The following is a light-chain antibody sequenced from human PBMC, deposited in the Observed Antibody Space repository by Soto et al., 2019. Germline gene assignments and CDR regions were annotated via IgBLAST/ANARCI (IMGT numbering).Light chain of an antibody. CDR3: CSYAGSYTWV. CDR2: DVS. Sequence: QSALTQPRSVSGSPGQSVTISCTGTSSDVGGYNYVSWYQQHPGKAPKLMIYDVSKRPSGVPDRFSGSKSGNTASLTISGHQADDEADYYCCSYAGSYTWVFGGWTKRAVL. V-gene: IGLV2-11*01. CDR1: SSDVGGYNY. J-gene: IGLJ2*01.